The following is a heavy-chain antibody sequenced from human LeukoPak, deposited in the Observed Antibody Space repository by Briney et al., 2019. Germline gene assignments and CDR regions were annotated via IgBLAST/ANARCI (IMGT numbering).Heavy chain of an antibody. CDR3: ARGSSTFDY. Sequence: GASLKISCQGSGYTFTAYWIGWVRQLPGQGLEWMGIIYPGDSETRYSPSFQGQVAISADKSISTAYLQWSNLKASDTAMYYRARGSSTFDYWGQGTLVTVSS. D-gene: IGHD1-26*01. V-gene: IGHV5-51*01. J-gene: IGHJ4*02. CDR2: IYPGDSET. CDR1: GYTFTAYW.